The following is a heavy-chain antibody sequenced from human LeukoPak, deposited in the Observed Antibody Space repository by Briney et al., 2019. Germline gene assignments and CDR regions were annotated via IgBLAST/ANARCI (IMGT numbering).Heavy chain of an antibody. CDR1: GFTFSGYP. Sequence: GGSLRLSCAASGFTFSGYPMHWVRQAPGKGLEYVSGISSNGDSTDYADSVKGRFTISRDNSKKTLFLQMSSLRTEDTAVYYCASYSSTWSPFDYWGQGTVVTVSS. J-gene: IGHJ4*02. CDR3: ASYSSTWSPFDY. CDR2: ISSNGDST. V-gene: IGHV3-64D*06. D-gene: IGHD2-2*01.